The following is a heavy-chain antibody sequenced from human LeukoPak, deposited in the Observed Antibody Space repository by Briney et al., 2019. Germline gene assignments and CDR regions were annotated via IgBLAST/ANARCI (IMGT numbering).Heavy chain of an antibody. CDR1: GGSISSYY. J-gene: IGHJ4*02. D-gene: IGHD5-12*01. CDR3: ARGPPAPQDIVATIGFDY. Sequence: SETLSLTCTVSGGSISSYYWSWIRQPPGKGLEWIGDIYYSGSTNYNPSLKSRVTISVDTSKNQFSLRLSSVTAAAPAVYYCARGPPAPQDIVATIGFDYWGQGTLVTVSS. CDR2: IYYSGST. V-gene: IGHV4-59*01.